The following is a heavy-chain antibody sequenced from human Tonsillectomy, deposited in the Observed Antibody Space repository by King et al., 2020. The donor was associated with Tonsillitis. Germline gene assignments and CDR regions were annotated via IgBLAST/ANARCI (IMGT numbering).Heavy chain of an antibody. D-gene: IGHD1-26*01. Sequence: VQLVESGGGVVQPGRSLRLSCAASGFTFNSYGMHWVRQAPGKGLGWVAVISYDGRNKYYADTVKGRFTLSRDNSKNTLYLQMKSPRAEDTAVYYCATGRVGGTTGPEFDYWGQGTLVTVSS. CDR1: GFTFNSYG. CDR3: ATGRVGGTTGPEFDY. J-gene: IGHJ4*02. V-gene: IGHV3-30*03. CDR2: ISYDGRNK.